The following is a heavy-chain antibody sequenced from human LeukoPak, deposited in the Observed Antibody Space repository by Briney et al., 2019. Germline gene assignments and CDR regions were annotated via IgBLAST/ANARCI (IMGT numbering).Heavy chain of an antibody. CDR2: IIPIFGTA. Sequence: ASVRVSCKASGDTFNSYAINWVRQAPGQGLEWMGGIIPIFGTAIYAQALKGRVTITPDTSTSTAYMELSSLRSEDTAVYFCATTRSKQQPDDAFDLWGRGTMVIVSS. J-gene: IGHJ3*01. D-gene: IGHD6-13*01. V-gene: IGHV1-69*06. CDR3: ATTRSKQQPDDAFDL. CDR1: GDTFNSYA.